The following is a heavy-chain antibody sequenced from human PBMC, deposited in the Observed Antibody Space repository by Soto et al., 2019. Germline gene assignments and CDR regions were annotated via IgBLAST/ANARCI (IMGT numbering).Heavy chain of an antibody. V-gene: IGHV4-59*01. J-gene: IGHJ4*02. CDR2: VFHSATT. CDR3: ARGQYSSGWPIDH. CDR1: GDSFSDYY. D-gene: IGHD6-19*01. Sequence: SETLSLTCTVSGDSFSDYYWNWIRQVPGKGLEWIGFVFHSATTSYNPSLKTRVAISDDTSKKQFSLRLTSVTAADTAIYYCARGQYSSGWPIDHWGQGILVTVSS.